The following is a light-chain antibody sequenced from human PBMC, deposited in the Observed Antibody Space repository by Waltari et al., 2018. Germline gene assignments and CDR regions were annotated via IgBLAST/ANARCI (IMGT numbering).Light chain of an antibody. V-gene: IGLV2-23*01. CDR1: SSDVGTFKL. J-gene: IGLJ3*02. Sequence: QSALTQPAAVSGSPGQSTTISCTGVSSDVGTFKLASWYQQCPGHPPPVIIFQGNRRPPGGSDRFSVSSSDNAAYLTISGLQAEDEADYYCCSYVGSRPWVFGGGTKLTVL. CDR3: CSYVGSRPWV. CDR2: QGN.